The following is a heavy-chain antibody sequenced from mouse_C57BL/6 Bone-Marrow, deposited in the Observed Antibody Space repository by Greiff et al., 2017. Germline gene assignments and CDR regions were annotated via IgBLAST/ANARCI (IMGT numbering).Heavy chain of an antibody. CDR1: GYTFTTYW. D-gene: IGHD1-1*02. V-gene: IGHV1-69*01. CDR3: ASGGGGYSYWYFDV. Sequence: QVQLQQPGAELVMPGASVKLSCKASGYTFTTYWMNWVKQRPGQGLEWIGEFDPSDSYTNYNQKFKGKSTLTVDHSSSTASMQLSSLTSEDSAVYYCASGGGGYSYWYFDVWGTGTTVTVSS. J-gene: IGHJ1*03. CDR2: FDPSDSYT.